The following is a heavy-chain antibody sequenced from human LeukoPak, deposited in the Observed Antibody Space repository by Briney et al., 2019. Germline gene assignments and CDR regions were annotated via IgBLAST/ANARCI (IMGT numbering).Heavy chain of an antibody. CDR3: AREAY. CDR2: VKEDGSQK. J-gene: IGHJ4*02. CDR1: GFTFSRYW. Sequence: GGSLRLSCAASGFTFSRYWMSWVRQAPGKGLEWVASVKEDGSQKNYADTVEGRFSISRDNAKKSLVLQMNSLRADDTAAYYCAREAYWGPGTLVTVSS. V-gene: IGHV3-7*01.